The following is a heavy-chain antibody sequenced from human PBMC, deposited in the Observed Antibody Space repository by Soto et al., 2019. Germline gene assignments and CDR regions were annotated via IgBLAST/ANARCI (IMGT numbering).Heavy chain of an antibody. D-gene: IGHD3-10*01. V-gene: IGHV4-34*01. J-gene: IGHJ6*02. CDR3: ARGRRVLGVIIRRGYYGMDV. CDR1: GGSFSGYY. Sequence: SETLSLTCAVYGGSFSGYYWSWIRQPPGKGLEWIGEINHSGSTNYNPSLKSRVTISVDTSKNQFSLKLSSVTAADTAVYYCARGRRVLGVIIRRGYYGMDVWGQGTTVTVSS. CDR2: INHSGST.